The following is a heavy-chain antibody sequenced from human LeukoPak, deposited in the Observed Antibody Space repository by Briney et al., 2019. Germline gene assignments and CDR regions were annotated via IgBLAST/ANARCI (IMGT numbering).Heavy chain of an antibody. J-gene: IGHJ4*02. D-gene: IGHD3-22*01. CDR1: GFTFSSYS. V-gene: IGHV3-48*01. CDR2: ISSSSSTI. Sequence: GGSLRLSCAASGFTFSSYSMNWVRQAPGKGLEWVSYISSSSSTIYYADSVKGRFTISRDNAKNSLYLQMNSPRAEDTAVYYCARDRGWDSSGYYLDYWGQGTLVTVSS. CDR3: ARDRGWDSSGYYLDY.